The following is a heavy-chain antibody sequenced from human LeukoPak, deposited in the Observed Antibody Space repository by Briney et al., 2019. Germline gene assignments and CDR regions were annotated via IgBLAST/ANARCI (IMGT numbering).Heavy chain of an antibody. Sequence: SETLSLTCTVSGGSISSYYWSWIRQPPGKGLEWIEYIYYSGSTNYNPSLKSRVTISVDTSKNQFSLKLSSVTAADTAVYYCARGPYDYGDYGGSFDYWGQGTLVTVSS. D-gene: IGHD4-17*01. V-gene: IGHV4-59*12. CDR1: GGSISSYY. CDR3: ARGPYDYGDYGGSFDY. CDR2: IYYSGST. J-gene: IGHJ4*02.